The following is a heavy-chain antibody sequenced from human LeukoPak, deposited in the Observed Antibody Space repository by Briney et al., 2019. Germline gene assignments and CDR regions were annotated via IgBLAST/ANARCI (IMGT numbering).Heavy chain of an antibody. CDR3: AGSSSSLDRYCSSTSCPFYYFDY. D-gene: IGHD2-2*01. Sequence: PSETLSLTCTVSGGSISSYYWSWIRQPAGKGLEWIGRIYTSGSTNYNPSLKSRVTMSVDTSKNQFSLKLSSVTAADTAVYYCAGSSSSLDRYCSSTSCPFYYFDYWGQGTLVTVSS. CDR2: IYTSGST. V-gene: IGHV4-4*07. CDR1: GGSISSYY. J-gene: IGHJ4*02.